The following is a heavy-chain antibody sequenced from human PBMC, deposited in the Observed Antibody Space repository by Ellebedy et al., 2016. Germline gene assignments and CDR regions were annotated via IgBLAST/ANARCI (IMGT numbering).Heavy chain of an antibody. V-gene: IGHV1-69*13. D-gene: IGHD2-15*01. CDR3: ARAAGRLTHSGDDY. CDR2: IIPIFGTA. Sequence: SVKVSCXASGGTFSSYAISWVRQAPGQGLEWMGGIIPIFGTANYAQKFQGRVTITADESTSTAYMELSSLRSEDTAVYYCARAAGRLTHSGDDYWGQGTLVTVSS. J-gene: IGHJ4*02. CDR1: GGTFSSYA.